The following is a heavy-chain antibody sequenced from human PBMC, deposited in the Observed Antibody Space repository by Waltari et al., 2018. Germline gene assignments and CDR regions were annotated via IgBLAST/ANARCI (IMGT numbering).Heavy chain of an antibody. V-gene: IGHV3-23*01. J-gene: IGHJ6*02. CDR2: INAEDKT. Sequence: EVQLLESGGGSLQPGESLRLSCGASGFTFSNYAMSWVRQAPGKGLEWVSAINAEDKTYYADSVRGRFTVSRDNAKNTLYLQMDTLRAEDTAVYYCAREGAEQWVVEDYGMDVWGQGTTVTVS. D-gene: IGHD6-19*01. CDR3: AREGAEQWVVEDYGMDV. CDR1: GFTFSNYA.